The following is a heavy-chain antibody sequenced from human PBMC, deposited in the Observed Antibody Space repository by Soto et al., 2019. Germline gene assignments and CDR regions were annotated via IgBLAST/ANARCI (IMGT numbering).Heavy chain of an antibody. Sequence: AAVQVSCKASRCTFTHCVISWVRPARGQGVEWVGWISAYNCNTNFAQKLRGRVTLTTDTSTRTAYVAVRSLRSDGTAVCYCARDEVYGARAAFDIWGQGTMVT. CDR3: ARDEVYGARAAFDI. V-gene: IGHV1-18*04. D-gene: IGHD4-17*01. CDR1: RCTFTHCV. CDR2: ISAYNCNT. J-gene: IGHJ3*02.